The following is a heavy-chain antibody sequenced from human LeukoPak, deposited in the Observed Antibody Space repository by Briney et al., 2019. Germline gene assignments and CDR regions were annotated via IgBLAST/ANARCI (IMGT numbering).Heavy chain of an antibody. D-gene: IGHD3-22*01. J-gene: IGHJ4*02. Sequence: ASVKVSCKASGYTFTSYDINWVRQATGQGLEWMGWMNPNSGNTGYAQKFQGRVTMTRNTSISTAYMEPSSLRSEDTAVYYCAREVASDDSRDYWGQGTLVTVSS. V-gene: IGHV1-8*01. CDR2: MNPNSGNT. CDR1: GYTFTSYD. CDR3: AREVASDDSRDY.